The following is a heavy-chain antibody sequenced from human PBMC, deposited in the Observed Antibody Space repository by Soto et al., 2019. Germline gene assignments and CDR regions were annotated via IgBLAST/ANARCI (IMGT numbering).Heavy chain of an antibody. Sequence: PSETLSLTCAVYGGSFSDYYWSWIRQPPGKGLEWIGHIYYSGSTYYNPSLKSRVTISVDTSKNQFSLKLSSVTAADTAVYYCARDLSPYYGSGGPFDYWGQGTLVTVSS. CDR1: GGSFSDYY. V-gene: IGHV4-34*09. D-gene: IGHD3-10*01. J-gene: IGHJ4*02. CDR2: IYYSGST. CDR3: ARDLSPYYGSGGPFDY.